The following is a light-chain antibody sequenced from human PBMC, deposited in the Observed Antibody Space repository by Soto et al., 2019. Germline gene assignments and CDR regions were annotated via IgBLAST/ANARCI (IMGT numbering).Light chain of an antibody. CDR1: QGLVHSDGNTY. V-gene: IGKV2-30*02. CDR3: MQGSHWPTT. CDR2: KIS. Sequence: DVVMTQSPLSLPVTLGQPATISCRSSQGLVHSDGNTYLSWFQQRPGQSPRRLIYKISNRDSGVPDRFSGSGSGTDFTLTISRVEAEDIGVYYCMQGSHWPTTFGQGTKVDIK. J-gene: IGKJ1*01.